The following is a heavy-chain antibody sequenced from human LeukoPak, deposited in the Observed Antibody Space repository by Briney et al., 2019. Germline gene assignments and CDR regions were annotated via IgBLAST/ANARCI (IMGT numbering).Heavy chain of an antibody. CDR1: GFTLSSWG. Sequence: PGGSLRLSCAASGFTLSSWGMHGVRQARGKGLEWVTVISYGGSNKYYADSVKGLFTISRDNSKNTLYLQMNSLRAEDTAVYYCAKAEGSRFDFSAPRYYWGEGTLVTVSS. CDR3: AKAEGSRFDFSAPRYY. V-gene: IGHV3-30*18. J-gene: IGHJ4*01. D-gene: IGHD3-10*01. CDR2: ISYGGSNK.